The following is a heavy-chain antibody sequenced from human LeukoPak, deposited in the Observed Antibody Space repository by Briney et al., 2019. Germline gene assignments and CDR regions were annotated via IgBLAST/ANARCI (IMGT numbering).Heavy chain of an antibody. V-gene: IGHV3-30*18. J-gene: IGHJ4*02. CDR2: ISYDGSNK. Sequence: GGSLRLSCAASGFTFSSYGMHWVRQAPGKGLEWVAVISYDGSNKYYADSVKGRFTISRDNSKNTLYLQMNSLRAEDTAVYYCAKAPGGCSSTSCYSLGHWGQGTLVTVSS. CDR3: AKAPGGCSSTSCYSLGH. CDR1: GFTFSSYG. D-gene: IGHD2-2*01.